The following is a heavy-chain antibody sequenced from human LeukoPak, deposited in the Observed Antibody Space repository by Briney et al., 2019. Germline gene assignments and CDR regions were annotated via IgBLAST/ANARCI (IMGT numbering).Heavy chain of an antibody. J-gene: IGHJ4*02. V-gene: IGHV3-9*01. D-gene: IGHD6-13*01. CDR1: GFTFDDYA. Sequence: PGGSLRLSCAASGFTFDDYAMHWVRQAPGKGLEWVSGISWNSGSIGYADSVKGRFTISRDNAKNSLYLQMNILRAEDTALYYCAKDRGLEQQLAEGFDYWGQGAPVTVSS. CDR2: ISWNSGSI. CDR3: AKDRGLEQQLAEGFDY.